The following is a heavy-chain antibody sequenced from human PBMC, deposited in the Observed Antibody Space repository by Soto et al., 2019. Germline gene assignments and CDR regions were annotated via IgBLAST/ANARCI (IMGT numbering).Heavy chain of an antibody. Sequence: GGSLRLSCAASGFTVSSNYMSWVRQAPGKGLEWVSVIYSGGSTYYADSVKGRFTISRDNSKNTLYLQMNSLRAEDTAVYYCAREGRVQYYGMDVWGQGTTVTVSS. CDR1: GFTVSSNY. CDR2: IYSGGST. J-gene: IGHJ6*02. CDR3: AREGRVQYYGMDV. V-gene: IGHV3-53*01.